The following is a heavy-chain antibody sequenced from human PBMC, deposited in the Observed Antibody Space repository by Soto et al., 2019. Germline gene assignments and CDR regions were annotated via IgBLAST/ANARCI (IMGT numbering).Heavy chain of an antibody. Sequence: EVQLVESGGGLVQPGGSLRLSCAASGFTFSSYEMNWVRQAPGNGLAWVSYISSSGRTIYYADSVKGRFTISRDNAKNSLYLQMNSLGAEDTAVYYCASTLVKPSDAFDIWGQGTMVTVSS. CDR2: ISSSGRTI. CDR1: GFTFSSYE. D-gene: IGHD6-6*01. V-gene: IGHV3-48*03. J-gene: IGHJ3*02. CDR3: ASTLVKPSDAFDI.